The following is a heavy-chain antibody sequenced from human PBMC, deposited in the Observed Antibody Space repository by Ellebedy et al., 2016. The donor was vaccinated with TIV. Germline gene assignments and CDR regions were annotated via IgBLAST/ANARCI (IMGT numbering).Heavy chain of an antibody. CDR3: ARGDNYYYDSSGYYYSH. CDR2: INPTSGDS. J-gene: IGHJ4*02. V-gene: IGHV1-46*01. D-gene: IGHD3-22*01. CDR1: GYTFTRYY. Sequence: ASVKVSCKVSGYTFTRYYLYWVRQAPGQGLDWMGIINPTSGDSNYAQKFQGRVTMTRDTSTSTVYMELSSLRSEDTAVYYCARGDNYYYDSSGYYYSHWGQGNLVTVSS.